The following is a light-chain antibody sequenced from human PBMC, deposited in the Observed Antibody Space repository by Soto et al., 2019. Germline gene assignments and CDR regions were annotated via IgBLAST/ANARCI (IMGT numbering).Light chain of an antibody. CDR1: QGVRSY. J-gene: IGKJ1*01. Sequence: DIQMTQSPSTLSASVGDRVTITCRASQGVRSYLAWFQQRPGKAHKLLIFGAYTLQNGVHARFSGGGFGTEFTLTITSLQPEDFATYYCNQVYTYPRTFGQGTKVDIK. V-gene: IGKV1-9*01. CDR3: NQVYTYPRT. CDR2: GAY.